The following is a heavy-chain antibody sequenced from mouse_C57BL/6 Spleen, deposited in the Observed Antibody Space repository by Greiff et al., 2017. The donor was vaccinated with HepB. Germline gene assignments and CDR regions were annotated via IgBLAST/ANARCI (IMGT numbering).Heavy chain of an antibody. CDR3: AVNWDGIAY. CDR2: ISYDGSN. V-gene: IGHV3-6*01. D-gene: IGHD4-1*02. Sequence: EVKVEESGPGLVKPSQSLSLTCSVTGYSITSGYYWNWIRQFPGNKLEWMGYISYDGSNNYNQSLKNRISITRDTSKNQFFLKLNSVTTEDTATYYCAVNWDGIAYWGQGTLVTVSA. J-gene: IGHJ3*01. CDR1: GYSITSGYY.